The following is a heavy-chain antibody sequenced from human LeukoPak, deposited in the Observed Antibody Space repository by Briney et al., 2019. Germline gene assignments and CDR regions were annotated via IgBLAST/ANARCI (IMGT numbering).Heavy chain of an antibody. D-gene: IGHD2-15*01. Sequence: SETLSLTCAVYGGSFSDYYWSWIRQPPGKGLEWIGEINHSGSTNYNPSLKSRVTISVDTSKNQFSLKLSSVTAADTAVYYCARGRYCSGGSCYDFDYWGQGTLVTVSS. V-gene: IGHV4-34*01. J-gene: IGHJ4*02. CDR1: GGSFSDYY. CDR2: INHSGST. CDR3: ARGRYCSGGSCYDFDY.